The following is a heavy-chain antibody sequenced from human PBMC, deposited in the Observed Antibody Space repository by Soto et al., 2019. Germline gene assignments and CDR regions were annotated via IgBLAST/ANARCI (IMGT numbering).Heavy chain of an antibody. CDR2: INHRGSL. Sequence: NPSETLSLTCTVTGGSMTSGDQYWTWIRHRPGEGLEWFGYINHRGSLYYNPSLKSRVSMSVDTSKNQFSLNLSSVTAADTAVDYCARELPQRQGRNMDVWGQGTTVTVSS. V-gene: IGHV4-31*03. CDR1: GGSMTSGDQY. D-gene: IGHD1-1*01. J-gene: IGHJ6*02. CDR3: ARELPQRQGRNMDV.